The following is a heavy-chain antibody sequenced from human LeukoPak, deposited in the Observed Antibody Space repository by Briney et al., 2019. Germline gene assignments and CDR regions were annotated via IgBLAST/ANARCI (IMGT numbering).Heavy chain of an antibody. Sequence: ASVKVSCKASGYTFTSYGISWVRQAPGQGLEWMGIINPSGGSTSYAQKFQGRVTMTRDTSTSTVYMELSSLRSEDTAVYYCARSLRLRGAFDYWGQGTLVTVSS. CDR3: ARSLRLRGAFDY. J-gene: IGHJ4*02. CDR2: INPSGGST. V-gene: IGHV1-46*01. D-gene: IGHD4-17*01. CDR1: GYTFTSYG.